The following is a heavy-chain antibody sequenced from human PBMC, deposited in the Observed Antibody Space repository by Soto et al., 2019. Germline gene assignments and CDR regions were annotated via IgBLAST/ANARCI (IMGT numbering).Heavy chain of an antibody. CDR3: ARPVYVRGDNYHFDY. J-gene: IGHJ4*02. Sequence: SETLYITCTFSGVSTIDYYWTWIRQPPGQGLEWLGYVYFRGRTNYNPSLKSRVAMAVDTSKSQFSLRLRSVTAADTAVYYCARPVYVRGDNYHFDYWGQGLLVTVSS. CDR1: GVSTIDYY. V-gene: IGHV4-59*01. CDR2: VYFRGRT. D-gene: IGHD3-10*01.